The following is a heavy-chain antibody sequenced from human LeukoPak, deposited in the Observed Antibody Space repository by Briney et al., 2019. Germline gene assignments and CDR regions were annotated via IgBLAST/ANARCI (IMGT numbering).Heavy chain of an antibody. J-gene: IGHJ4*02. CDR1: GFNVSSNY. Sequence: GGSLRLSCAASGFNVSSNYMTWVRQAPGKGLEWVSSMYSGGSTYYADSVKGRFAIFRDNSKNTLYVQMNSLRTEDTAVYYCARGLGYYGSGSYSLGYWGQGTLVTVSS. V-gene: IGHV3-53*01. CDR2: MYSGGST. CDR3: ARGLGYYGSGSYSLGY. D-gene: IGHD3-10*01.